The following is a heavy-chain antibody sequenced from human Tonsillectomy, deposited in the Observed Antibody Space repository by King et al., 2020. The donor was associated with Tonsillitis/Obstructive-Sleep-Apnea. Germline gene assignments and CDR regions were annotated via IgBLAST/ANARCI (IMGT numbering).Heavy chain of an antibody. V-gene: IGHV3-53*01. D-gene: IGHD6-6*01. CDR1: GFTVGSSF. CDR3: ARSKGTISSAGFY. Sequence: VQLVESGGDLIQPGGSLRLSCAASGFTVGSSFMSWVRQAPGKGLEWVSVIYNTGSTYYADSVKGRFTISRDDSNNTLYLQMTSLSAEDTAVYYCARSKGTISSAGFYWGQGTLVTVSS. J-gene: IGHJ4*02. CDR2: IYNTGST.